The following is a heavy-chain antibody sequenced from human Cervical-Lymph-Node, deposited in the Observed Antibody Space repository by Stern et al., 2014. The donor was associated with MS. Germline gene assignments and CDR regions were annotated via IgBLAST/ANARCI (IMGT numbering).Heavy chain of an antibody. CDR1: GYSLTNTW. J-gene: IGHJ4*02. CDR3: ARGRGIALRPDY. D-gene: IGHD6-13*01. CDR2: IYPGGAEP. Sequence: VQLVQSGAELKKPGESLRISCKGSGYSLTNTWIGWVRQMPGKGLEWMGIIYPGGAEPSNIPSFEGQVTISADKSINTAYLQWSSLKAADTAMYYCARGRGIALRPDYWGQGTLVTVSA. V-gene: IGHV5-51*01.